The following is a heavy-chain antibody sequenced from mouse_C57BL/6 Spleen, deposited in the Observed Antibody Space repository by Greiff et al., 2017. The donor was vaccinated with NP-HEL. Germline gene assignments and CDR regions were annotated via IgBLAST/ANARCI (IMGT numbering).Heavy chain of an antibody. CDR2: IYPGSGST. J-gene: IGHJ1*03. CDR3: ARPPSTTVGPDWYFDV. V-gene: IGHV1-55*01. Sequence: QVQLQQPGAELVKPGASVKMSCKASGYTFTSHWITWVKQRPGQGLEWIGDIYPGSGSTNYNEKFKSKATLTVDTSSSTAYMQHSSLTSEDSAVYYCARPPSTTVGPDWYFDVWGTGTTVTVSS. D-gene: IGHD1-1*01. CDR1: GYTFTSHW.